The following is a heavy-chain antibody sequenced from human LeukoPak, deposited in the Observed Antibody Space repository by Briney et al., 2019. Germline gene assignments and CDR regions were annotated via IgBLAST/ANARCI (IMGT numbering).Heavy chain of an antibody. V-gene: IGHV3-23*01. J-gene: IGHJ4*02. CDR2: ITGSGGST. D-gene: IGHD3-22*01. Sequence: GGSLRLSCAASGFTFSNYAMSWVRQAPGKGLEWVSGITGSGGSTNYADSVKGRFTISRDSSKNTLYLQMNSLRVEDTAVYYCAKDRSSSGYYYYYFDYWGQGTLVTVSS. CDR3: AKDRSSSGYYYYYFDY. CDR1: GFTFSNYA.